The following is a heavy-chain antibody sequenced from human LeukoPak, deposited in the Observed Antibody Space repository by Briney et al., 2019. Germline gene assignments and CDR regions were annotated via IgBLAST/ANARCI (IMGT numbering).Heavy chain of an antibody. D-gene: IGHD3-10*01. Sequence: ASVKVSCKASGYTFSRYAMNWVRQAPGQGLEWMGWINTNTGNPTYAQGFTGRFVFSLDTSVSTAYLQISSLKAEDTAVYYCARVADYYGSGSYYKRSFDPWGQGTLVTVSS. CDR3: ARVADYYGSGSYYKRSFDP. CDR1: GYTFSRYA. J-gene: IGHJ5*02. V-gene: IGHV7-4-1*02. CDR2: INTNTGNP.